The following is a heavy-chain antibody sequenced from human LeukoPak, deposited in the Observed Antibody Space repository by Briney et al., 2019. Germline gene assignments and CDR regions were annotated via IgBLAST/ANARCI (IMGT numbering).Heavy chain of an antibody. CDR2: IKQDGSKK. Sequence: PGGPLRLSCAASGFTFSSYWMSWVRQPPGKGLEWVANIKQDGSKKYYVDSVKGRFTISRDNAKNSLYLQMNSLRAEDTAVYYCAREEPGYCSSTSCPAFDYWGQGTLVTVSS. J-gene: IGHJ4*02. CDR1: GFTFSSYW. D-gene: IGHD2-2*01. V-gene: IGHV3-7*01. CDR3: AREEPGYCSSTSCPAFDY.